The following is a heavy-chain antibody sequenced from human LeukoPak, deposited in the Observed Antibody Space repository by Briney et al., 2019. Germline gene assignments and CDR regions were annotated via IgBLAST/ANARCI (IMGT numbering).Heavy chain of an antibody. CDR1: GGSISSSNW. CDR2: IYHSGST. Sequence: PSGTLSLTCAVSGGSISSSNWWSWVRQPPGKGLEWIGEIYHSGSTNYNPSLKSRATISVDKSKNQFSLKLSSVSAADTAVYYCAREIGKEFGESSFDYWGQGTLVTVSS. V-gene: IGHV4-4*02. CDR3: AREIGKEFGESSFDY. J-gene: IGHJ4*02. D-gene: IGHD3-10*01.